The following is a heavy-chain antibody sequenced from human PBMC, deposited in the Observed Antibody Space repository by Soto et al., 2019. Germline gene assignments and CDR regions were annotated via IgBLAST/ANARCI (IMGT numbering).Heavy chain of an antibody. V-gene: IGHV3-21*01. CDR3: AREPYFLEWLLSTPNYYYGMDV. CDR2: ISSSSSYI. CDR1: GFTFSSYS. J-gene: IGHJ6*02. D-gene: IGHD3-3*01. Sequence: PGGSLRLSCAASGFTFSSYSMNWVRQAPGKGLEWVSSISSSSSYIYYADSVKGRFTISRDNAKNSLYLQMNSLRAEDTAVYYCAREPYFLEWLLSTPNYYYGMDVWGQGTTVTVSS.